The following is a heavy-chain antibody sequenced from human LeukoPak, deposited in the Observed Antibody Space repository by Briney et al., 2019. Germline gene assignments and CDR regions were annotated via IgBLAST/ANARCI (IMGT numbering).Heavy chain of an antibody. CDR3: ARGGSSGAFDP. J-gene: IGHJ5*02. CDR1: GGSISSGGYS. Sequence: SQTPSLTCAVSGGSISSGGYSWSWIRQPPGKGLEWIGYIYHSGSTYYNPSLKSRVTISVDRSKNQFSLKLSSVTAADTAVYYCARGGSSGAFDPWGQGTLVTVSS. CDR2: IYHSGST. D-gene: IGHD2-15*01. V-gene: IGHV4-30-2*01.